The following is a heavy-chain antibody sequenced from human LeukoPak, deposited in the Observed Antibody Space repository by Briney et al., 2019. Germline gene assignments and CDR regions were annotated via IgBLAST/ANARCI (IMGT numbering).Heavy chain of an antibody. CDR3: ARSIAVAAEFDY. CDR1: GGSISSYY. D-gene: IGHD6-19*01. CDR2: IYYSGST. J-gene: IGHJ4*02. V-gene: IGHV4-59*01. Sequence: SETLSLTCTVSGGSISSYYWSWIRQPPGKGLEWIGYIYYSGSTNYNPSLKSRITISVDTSKNQFSLKLSSVTAADTAVYYCARSIAVAAEFDYWGQGTLVTVSS.